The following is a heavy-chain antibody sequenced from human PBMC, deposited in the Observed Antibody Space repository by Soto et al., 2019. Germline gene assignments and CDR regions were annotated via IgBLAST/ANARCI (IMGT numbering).Heavy chain of an antibody. CDR2: ISAYNGNT. CDR1: GYTLTSYG. J-gene: IGHJ4*02. V-gene: IGHV1-18*04. Sequence: ASVKVSCKASGYTLTSYGISWVRQAPGQGLEWMGWISAYNGNTNYAQKLQGRVTMTTDTSTSTAYTELRSLRSDDTAVYYCARSGDPTELDDGYWGQGTLVTVSS. CDR3: ARSGDPTELDDGY. D-gene: IGHD7-27*01.